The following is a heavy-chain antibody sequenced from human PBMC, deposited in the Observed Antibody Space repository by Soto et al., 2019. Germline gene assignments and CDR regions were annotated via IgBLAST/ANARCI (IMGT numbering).Heavy chain of an antibody. V-gene: IGHV3-7*01. CDR3: ARDGGKVEFDN. D-gene: IGHD2-15*01. CDR2: IGRDGSEE. CDR1: GFTFNHYW. Sequence: EVKLVESGGGLVQAGGSLRLSCAVSGFTFNHYWMTWVRQAPGRGLEWVANIGRDGSEEFYVAAAKGRSTTARDNVRTSHHLQMNSLRAEGTGVDYWARDGGKVEFDNRGQGALVADAS. J-gene: IGHJ4*02.